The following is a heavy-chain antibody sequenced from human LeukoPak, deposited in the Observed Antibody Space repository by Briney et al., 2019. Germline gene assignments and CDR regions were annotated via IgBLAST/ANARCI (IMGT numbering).Heavy chain of an antibody. CDR1: GFNFSDNH. D-gene: IGHD1-1*01. J-gene: IGHJ4*02. CDR2: ISSRGYTV. Sequence: GGSLRLSCAGSGFNFSDNHMSWIRQAPGKGPEWISYISSRGYTVYYADSVKGRFTISSDNAKNFLYLEMQSLRAEDTAVYYCASQEGVRYFDYWGQGSLVTVSS. CDR3: ASQEGVRYFDY. V-gene: IGHV3-11*01.